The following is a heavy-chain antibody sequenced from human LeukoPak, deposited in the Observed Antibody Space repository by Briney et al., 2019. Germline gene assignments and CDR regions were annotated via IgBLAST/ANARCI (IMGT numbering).Heavy chain of an antibody. CDR3: ASLKGPVGYCSSTSCPPLDY. CDR1: GGTFSSYA. D-gene: IGHD2-2*01. V-gene: IGHV1-18*01. Sequence: ASVKVSCKASGGTFSSYAISWVRQAPGQGLEWMGWISAYNGNTNYAQKLQGRVTMTTDTSTSTAYMELRSLRSDDTAVYYCASLKGPVGYCSSTSCPPLDYWGQGTLVTVSS. J-gene: IGHJ4*02. CDR2: ISAYNGNT.